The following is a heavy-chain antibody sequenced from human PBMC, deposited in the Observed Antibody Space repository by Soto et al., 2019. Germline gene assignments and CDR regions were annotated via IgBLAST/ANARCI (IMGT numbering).Heavy chain of an antibody. CDR1: GFTFSSYA. CDR3: AKDRGTGTKGGDAFDI. CDR2: ISGSGGST. J-gene: IGHJ3*02. D-gene: IGHD1-7*01. Sequence: GGSLRLSCAASGFTFSSYAMSWVRQAPGKGLEWVSAISGSGGSTYYADSVKGRFTISRDNSKNTLYLQMNSLRAEDTAVYYCAKDRGTGTKGGDAFDIWGQGTMVTVSS. V-gene: IGHV3-23*01.